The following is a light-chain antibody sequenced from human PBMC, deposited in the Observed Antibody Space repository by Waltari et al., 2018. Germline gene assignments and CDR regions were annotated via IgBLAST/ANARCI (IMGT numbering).Light chain of an antibody. CDR2: WAS. CDR1: QSVLYSSNNKHY. V-gene: IGKV4-1*01. J-gene: IGKJ5*01. Sequence: DIVMTQSPDSMAVSLGERATINCKSSQSVLYSSNNKHYLAWYQQKPGQLTTLLIYWASHRESGVPDRFSGSGSGTNFTLTISRLQAEDVAVYYCQQYYTTPITFGQGTRLEIK. CDR3: QQYYTTPIT.